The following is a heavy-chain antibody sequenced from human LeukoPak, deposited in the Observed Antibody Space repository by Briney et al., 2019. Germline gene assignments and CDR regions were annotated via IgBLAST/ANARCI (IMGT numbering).Heavy chain of an antibody. D-gene: IGHD1-26*01. CDR1: GFTFSSYW. CDR3: ARDLTGAVFDF. V-gene: IGHV3-74*01. CDR2: ITSDGSST. Sequence: PGESLRLSCAASGFTFSSYWMHWVRQAPGKGLVCVSRITSDGSSTSYADSVRGRFTISRDNAKNTVYLQMNSLRPEDTAVYYCARDLTGAVFDFWGQGTLVTVSS. J-gene: IGHJ4*02.